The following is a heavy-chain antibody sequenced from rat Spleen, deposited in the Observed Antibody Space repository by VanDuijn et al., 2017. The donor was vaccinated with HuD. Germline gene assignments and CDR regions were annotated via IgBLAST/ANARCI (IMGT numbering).Heavy chain of an antibody. CDR2: IHPGDGST. D-gene: IGHD1-9*01. V-gene: IGHV1-24*01. CDR3: ARGGGYNEIPFAY. Sequence: QVQLQQSGTELVKPGSSVKISCKASGYTFTSNYMHWIRQQPANGLEWIGWIHPGDGSTDYNQKFNGKASLTADKSSSTAYMQLSSLTSEDYGVYFCARGGGYNEIPFAYWGQGTLVTVSS. J-gene: IGHJ3*01. CDR1: GYTFTSNY.